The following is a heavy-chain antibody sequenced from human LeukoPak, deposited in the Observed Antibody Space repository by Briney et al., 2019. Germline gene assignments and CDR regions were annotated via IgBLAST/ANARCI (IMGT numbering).Heavy chain of an antibody. CDR2: INPNSGGT. CDR3: ARSDSGRYTRNYYFDY. V-gene: IGHV1-2*02. Sequence: GASVKVSCKASGYTFTGYYMHWVRQAPGQGLEWMGWINPNSGGTNYAQKFQGRVTMTRDTSISTAYMELSRLRSDDTAVYYCARSDSGRYTRNYYFDYWGQGTLVTVSS. CDR1: GYTFTGYY. J-gene: IGHJ4*02. D-gene: IGHD6-19*01.